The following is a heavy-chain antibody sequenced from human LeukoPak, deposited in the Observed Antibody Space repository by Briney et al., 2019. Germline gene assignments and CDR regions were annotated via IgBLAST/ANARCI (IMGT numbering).Heavy chain of an antibody. Sequence: SQTLSLTCAISGDSVSSKSAAWNWIRQSPSKGLEWLGRTYLRSSWIYEYALSVRSRINLSPDTSKNQFSLQLNSVNAEDTAVYFCARAPDDSLHGRAFDIWGQGILVTVSS. V-gene: IGHV6-1*01. CDR2: TYLRSSWIY. CDR3: ARAPDDSLHGRAFDI. J-gene: IGHJ3*02. D-gene: IGHD1-1*01. CDR1: GDSVSSKSAA.